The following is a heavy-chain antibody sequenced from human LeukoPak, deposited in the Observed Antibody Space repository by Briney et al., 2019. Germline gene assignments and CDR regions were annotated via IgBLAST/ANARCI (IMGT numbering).Heavy chain of an antibody. CDR1: GYTFTSYG. V-gene: IGHV1-69*05. J-gene: IGHJ4*02. Sequence: GASVKVSCKASGYTFTSYGISWVRQAPGQGLEWMGRIIPIFGTANYAQKFQGRVTITTDESTSTAYMELSSLRSEDTAVYYCARVDGWYPFDYWGQGTLVTVSS. D-gene: IGHD6-19*01. CDR2: IIPIFGTA. CDR3: ARVDGWYPFDY.